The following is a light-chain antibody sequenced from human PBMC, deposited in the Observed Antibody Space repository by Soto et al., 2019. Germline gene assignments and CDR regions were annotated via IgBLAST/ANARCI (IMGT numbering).Light chain of an antibody. J-gene: IGLJ2*01. CDR2: GNS. CDR3: QSYDSSLSVVV. V-gene: IGLV1-40*01. Sequence: QSVLTQPPSVSGAPGQRVTISCTGSSSNIGAGYEVHWYQQLPGTAPKLLIYGNSNRPSGVPDRFSGSKSGTSASLAITGLQAEDEADYYCQSYDSSLSVVVFGGGTQLTVL. CDR1: SSNIGAGYE.